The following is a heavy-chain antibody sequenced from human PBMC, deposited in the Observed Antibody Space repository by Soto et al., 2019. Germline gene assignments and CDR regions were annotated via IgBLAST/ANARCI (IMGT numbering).Heavy chain of an antibody. D-gene: IGHD1-26*01. CDR2: TRNKANSYTT. J-gene: IGHJ6*02. CDR3: ARAPAEFGSSRNYGMDV. Sequence: PGGSLRLSCAASGFTFSDHYMDWVRQAPGKGLEWVGRTRNKANSYTTEYAASVKGRFTISRDDSKNSLYLQMNSLKTEDTAVYYCARAPAEFGSSRNYGMDVWGQGTTVTVSS. V-gene: IGHV3-72*01. CDR1: GFTFSDHY.